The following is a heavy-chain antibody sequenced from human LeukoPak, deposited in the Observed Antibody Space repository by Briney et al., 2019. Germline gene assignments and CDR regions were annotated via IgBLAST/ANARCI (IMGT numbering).Heavy chain of an antibody. Sequence: RPSETLSLTCTVSGYSISSGYYWGWIRQPPGKGLEWIGSIYHSGSTYYNPSLKSRVTISVDTSKNQFSLKLSSVTAADTAVYYCARDVSRTSWTWRWGQGTVVTVSS. CDR3: ARDVSRTSWTWR. D-gene: IGHD2-2*01. CDR1: GYSISSGYY. CDR2: IYHSGST. J-gene: IGHJ3*01. V-gene: IGHV4-38-2*02.